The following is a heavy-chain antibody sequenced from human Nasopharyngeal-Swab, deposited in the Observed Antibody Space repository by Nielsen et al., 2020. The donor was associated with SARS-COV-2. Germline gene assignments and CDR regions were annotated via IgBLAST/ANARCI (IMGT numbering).Heavy chain of an antibody. J-gene: IGHJ4*02. V-gene: IGHV1-2*06. D-gene: IGHD6-6*01. CDR1: GYTFTGYY. CDR2: INPNSGGT. CDR3: ARDQAARLSHAGY. Sequence: ASVKVSCKASGYTFTGYYMHWVRQAPGQGPEWMGRINPNSGGTNYAQKFQGRVTMTRDTSTSTVYMELSSLRSEDTAVYYCARDQAARLSHAGYWGQGALVTVSS.